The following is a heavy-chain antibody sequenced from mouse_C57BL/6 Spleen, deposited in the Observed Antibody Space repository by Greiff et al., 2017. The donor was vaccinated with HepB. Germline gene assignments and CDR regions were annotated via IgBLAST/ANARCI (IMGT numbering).Heavy chain of an antibody. D-gene: IGHD1-1*01. J-gene: IGHJ4*01. CDR2: IYPGSGST. CDR3: GRLERYRYYAMDY. Sequence: QVQLQQSGAELVKPGASVKMSCKASGYTFTSYWITWVKQRPGQGLEWIGDIYPGSGSTNYNEKFKSKATLTVDTSSSTAYMQLSSLTSEDSAVYYCGRLERYRYYAMDYWGQGTSVTVSS. V-gene: IGHV1-55*01. CDR1: GYTFTSYW.